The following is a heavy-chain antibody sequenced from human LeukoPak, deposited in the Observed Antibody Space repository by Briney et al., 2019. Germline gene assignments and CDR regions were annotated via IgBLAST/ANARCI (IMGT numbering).Heavy chain of an antibody. CDR2: IKQDGSEK. J-gene: IGHJ3*02. D-gene: IGHD3-16*01. Sequence: GSLRLSCAASGFTFSSYWMSWVRQAPGKGLEWVANIKQDGSEKYYVDSVKGRFTISRDNDKNSLYLQMNSLRAEDTAVYYCARDQIGMITFGEEPYAFDIWGQGTMVTVSS. V-gene: IGHV3-7*04. CDR1: GFTFSSYW. CDR3: ARDQIGMITFGEEPYAFDI.